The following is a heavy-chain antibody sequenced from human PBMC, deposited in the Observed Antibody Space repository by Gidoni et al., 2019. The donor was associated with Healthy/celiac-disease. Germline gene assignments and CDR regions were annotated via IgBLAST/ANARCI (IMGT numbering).Heavy chain of an antibody. CDR2: IYSGGST. Sequence: EVQLVETGGGLIQPGGSLRLSCAASGFTVSSNYMSWVRQAPGKGLEWVSVIYSGGSTYYADSVKGRFTISRDNSKNTLYLQMNSLRAEDTAVYYCAREPRYCSSTSCRDAFDIWGQGTMVTVSS. V-gene: IGHV3-53*02. CDR1: GFTVSSNY. CDR3: AREPRYCSSTSCRDAFDI. J-gene: IGHJ3*02. D-gene: IGHD2-2*01.